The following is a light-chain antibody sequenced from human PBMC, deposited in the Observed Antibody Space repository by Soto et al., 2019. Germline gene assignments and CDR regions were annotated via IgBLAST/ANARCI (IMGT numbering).Light chain of an antibody. CDR2: DVS. Sequence: QSVLTQPASVSGSPGQSITISCTGTSSDVGSYNYVSWYQQHPDKAPKLLIYDVSNRPSGVSNRFSGSKSGNTASLTISGLQAEDEADYYCSSYRSISGLGVFGTGTKLTFL. J-gene: IGLJ1*01. V-gene: IGLV2-14*01. CDR3: SSYRSISGLGV. CDR1: SSDVGSYNY.